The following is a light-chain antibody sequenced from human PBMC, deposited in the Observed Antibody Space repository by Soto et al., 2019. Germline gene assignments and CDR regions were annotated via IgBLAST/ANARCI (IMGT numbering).Light chain of an antibody. CDR1: QSLLHSNGYNY. CDR2: LGS. V-gene: IGKV2-28*01. CDR3: QVYGSSPPWA. J-gene: IGKJ1*01. Sequence: DIVMTQSPLSLPVTPGEPASISCRSSQSLLHSNGYNYLDWYLQKPGQSPQLLIYLGSNRATGIPDRFSGGGSGTDFTLTIYRLEPEDFAVYFCQVYGSSPPWAFGQGTRVEI.